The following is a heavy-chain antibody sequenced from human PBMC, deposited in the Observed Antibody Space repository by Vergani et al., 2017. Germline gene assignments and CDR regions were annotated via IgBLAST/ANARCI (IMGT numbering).Heavy chain of an antibody. D-gene: IGHD5-12*01. CDR2: IIPIIRLA. Sequence: QVHLEQSGTEVKKPGSSVKVSCKVSGDIFNNYTVTWVRQAPGQGLEWMGRIIPIIRLATSAQKFQDRVTITADESTSTAYMELSSLRSEDTAVYYCARDSSDYEYSWFDPWGQGTLVTVSS. J-gene: IGHJ5*02. CDR1: GDIFNNYT. V-gene: IGHV1-69*08. CDR3: ARDSSDYEYSWFDP.